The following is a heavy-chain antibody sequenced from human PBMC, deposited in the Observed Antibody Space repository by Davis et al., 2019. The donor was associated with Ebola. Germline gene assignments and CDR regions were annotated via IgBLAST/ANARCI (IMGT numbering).Heavy chain of an antibody. V-gene: IGHV3-23*01. Sequence: GESLKISCAASQFKFRDSAMNWVRQAPGKGPEWVASISGSGASTYYADSVKGRFTISRDNSEDTLFLQINSLRVEDTAMYYCVKDSSNIWFDIWGQGTLVTVSS. CDR2: ISGSGAST. CDR3: VKDSSNIWFDI. CDR1: QFKFRDSA. J-gene: IGHJ3*02. D-gene: IGHD2/OR15-2a*01.